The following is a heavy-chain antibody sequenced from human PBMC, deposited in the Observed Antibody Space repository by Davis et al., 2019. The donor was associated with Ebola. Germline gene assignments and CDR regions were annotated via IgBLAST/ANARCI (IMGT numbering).Heavy chain of an antibody. CDR1: GYSFTSYW. D-gene: IGHD6-6*01. Sequence: GESLKISCKGSGYSFTSYWIGWVCQMPGKGLEWMGIIYPGDSDTRYSPSFQGHVTISADKSINTAYLQWSSLKASDTARYYCARLLEYSSSSYTFDIWGQGTMVTVSP. CDR2: IYPGDSDT. CDR3: ARLLEYSSSSYTFDI. V-gene: IGHV5-51*01. J-gene: IGHJ3*02.